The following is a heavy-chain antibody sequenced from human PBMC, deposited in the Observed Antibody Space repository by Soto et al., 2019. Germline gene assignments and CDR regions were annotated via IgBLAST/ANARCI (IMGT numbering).Heavy chain of an antibody. V-gene: IGHV4-39*01. D-gene: IGHD3-3*01. Sequence: PSETLSLTCTVSGGSISSRSHYWGWIRQSPGKHLEWIGSSFYRGSTHYNPSLKTRVTISVDTSKNQVSLKLYSVTAADTAVYYCATAAAFGVVTTFFEYWGQGILVTSPQ. J-gene: IGHJ4*02. CDR3: ATAAAFGVVTTFFEY. CDR1: GGSISSRSHY. CDR2: SFYRGST.